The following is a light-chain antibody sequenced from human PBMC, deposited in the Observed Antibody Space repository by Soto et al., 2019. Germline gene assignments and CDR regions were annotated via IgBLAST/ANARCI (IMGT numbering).Light chain of an antibody. V-gene: IGLV2-14*01. CDR2: EVN. Sequence: QSALTQPASVSGSPGQSITISCTGTSSDVGGYNYVSWYQQHPGKVPKLIIYEVNNRPSGVSNRFSGSKSGNTASLTISGLQAEAEADYYCSSFTSSSTQVLGGGTKLTVL. J-gene: IGLJ3*02. CDR1: SSDVGGYNY. CDR3: SSFTSSSTQV.